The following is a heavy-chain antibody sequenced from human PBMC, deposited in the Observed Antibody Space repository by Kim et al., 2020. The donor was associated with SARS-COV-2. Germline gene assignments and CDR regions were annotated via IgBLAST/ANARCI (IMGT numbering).Heavy chain of an antibody. D-gene: IGHD1-26*01. CDR3: ARALSGSYFPYHFGMDV. V-gene: IGHV3-33*07. Sequence: GGSLRLSCEESGLTFSSYGMYWVRQAPGKGLEWVALIWYDGINKYYADSVKGRFTIYRDNSKNTLYLQMNSLRGEDTAVYYCARALSGSYFPYHFGMDVWGQGTTVIVSS. CDR1: GLTFSSYG. CDR2: IWYDGINK. J-gene: IGHJ6*01.